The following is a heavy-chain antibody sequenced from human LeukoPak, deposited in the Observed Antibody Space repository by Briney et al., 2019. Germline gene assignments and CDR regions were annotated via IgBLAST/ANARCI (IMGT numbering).Heavy chain of an antibody. D-gene: IGHD5-18*01. CDR1: GGSISSYY. V-gene: IGHV4-59*01. Sequence: SETLSLTCTVSGGSISSYYWSWIRQPPGKGLEWIGYISYSGSTNYNPSLKSRVTISVDTSKNQFSLKLRSATAADTAVYYCARDRGYSYGYDYWGQEPWSRSPQ. CDR3: ARDRGYSYGYDY. CDR2: ISYSGST. J-gene: IGHJ4*01.